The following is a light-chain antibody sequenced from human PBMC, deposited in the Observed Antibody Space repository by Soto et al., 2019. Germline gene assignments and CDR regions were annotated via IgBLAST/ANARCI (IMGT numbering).Light chain of an antibody. Sequence: QSVPTQPPSASGTPGQTVSISCSGTSSNMRTNTVNWYQHLPGTAPKLIIYSNDQRPSGVPDRFSASKSGTSASLAINGLQSADEAVYYCAAWDDSLAWVFGGGTQLTVL. V-gene: IGLV1-44*01. J-gene: IGLJ3*02. CDR1: SSNMRTNT. CDR3: AAWDDSLAWV. CDR2: SND.